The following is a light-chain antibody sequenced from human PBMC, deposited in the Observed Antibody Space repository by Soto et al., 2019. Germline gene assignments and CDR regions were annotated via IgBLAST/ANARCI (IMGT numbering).Light chain of an antibody. CDR3: QQHYSTPAA. CDR2: WTS. CDR1: QSVLYSPNNKNY. J-gene: IGKJ3*01. V-gene: IGKV4-1*01. Sequence: DIVMTQSPDSLAVPLGERATINCKSSQSVLYSPNNKNYLAWYQQKAGQPPKLLIYWTSTRESGVPDRFSGRGSGTDFTLTISNLQAEDVAVYYCQQHYSTPAAFGPGTKVDIK.